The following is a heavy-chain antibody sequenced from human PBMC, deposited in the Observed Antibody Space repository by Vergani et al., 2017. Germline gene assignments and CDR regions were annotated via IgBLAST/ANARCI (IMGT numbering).Heavy chain of an antibody. J-gene: IGHJ6*03. CDR2: IIPIFGTA. Sequence: QVQLVQSGAEVKKPGASVKVSCKASGGTFSSYAISWVRQAPGQGLEWMGGIIPIFGTANYAQKFQGRVTITADESTSTAYMERSSLRAEDTAVYYCARDRSPHDYGDHHNYYYYYYMDVWGKGTTVTVSS. V-gene: IGHV1-69*01. CDR3: ARDRSPHDYGDHHNYYYYYYMDV. CDR1: GGTFSSYA. D-gene: IGHD4-17*01.